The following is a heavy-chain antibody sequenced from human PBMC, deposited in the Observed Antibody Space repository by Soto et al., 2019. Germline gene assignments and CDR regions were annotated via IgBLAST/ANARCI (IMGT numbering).Heavy chain of an antibody. Sequence: QEQLVQSGPEMKKPGSSVTVSCKASEGTFNNYAICWVRQAPGRGLEWMGGAIPLFGTSTSAQKFQGRVTLTSDRSTSTVYMERRNLNPEDTVLYYCASAGGRPYYYYGMDVWGQGTTVSV. D-gene: IGHD2-15*01. CDR1: EGTFNNYA. CDR3: ASAGGRPYYYYGMDV. V-gene: IGHV1-69*06. CDR2: AIPLFGTS. J-gene: IGHJ6*02.